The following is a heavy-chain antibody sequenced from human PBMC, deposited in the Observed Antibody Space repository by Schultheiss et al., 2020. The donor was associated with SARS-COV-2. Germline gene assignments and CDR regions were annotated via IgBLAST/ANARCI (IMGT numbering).Heavy chain of an antibody. J-gene: IGHJ6*02. CDR1: GYTFTSYY. CDR3: ASTGTTFLGISVYYYGMDV. Sequence: ASVKVSCKASGYTFTSYYMHWVRQAPGQGLEWMGIISPSGGSTSYAQKFQGRVTMTRDTSTSTVYMELSSLRSEDTAVYYCASTGTTFLGISVYYYGMDVWGQGTTVTVSS. V-gene: IGHV1-46*01. CDR2: ISPSGGST. D-gene: IGHD1-7*01.